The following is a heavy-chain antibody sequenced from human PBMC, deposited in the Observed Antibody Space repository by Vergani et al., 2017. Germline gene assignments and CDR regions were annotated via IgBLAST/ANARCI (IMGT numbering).Heavy chain of an antibody. CDR3: ARDYHGTVY. CDR2: IRSKNDGGTA. Sequence: EVQVVESGGGLIKPGGSLRLSCVVSGITFKNAWINWVRQAPGKGLEWIGRIRSKNDGGTADYAAPLKGRFTISRDDSKDSAFLLVNNLKTEDTAVYYCARDYHGTVYWGQGTQVTVAS. CDR1: GITFKNAW. V-gene: IGHV3-15*01. J-gene: IGHJ4*02. D-gene: IGHD1-26*01.